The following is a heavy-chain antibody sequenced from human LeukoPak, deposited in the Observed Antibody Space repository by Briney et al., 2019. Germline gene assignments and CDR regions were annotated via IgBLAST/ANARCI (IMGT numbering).Heavy chain of an antibody. J-gene: IGHJ4*02. CDR2: INPNSGGT. CDR1: GYTFSGHY. CDR3: TRSWIQLWTPDFDH. D-gene: IGHD5-18*01. V-gene: IGHV1-2*06. Sequence: ASVKVSCKASGYTFSGHYLHWVRQAPGQGLEWMGRINPNSGGTKYAQKFQNRVTMTSDTSVSTAYMELNGLRSDDTAIYYCTRSWIQLWTPDFDHRGQGTLVTVSS.